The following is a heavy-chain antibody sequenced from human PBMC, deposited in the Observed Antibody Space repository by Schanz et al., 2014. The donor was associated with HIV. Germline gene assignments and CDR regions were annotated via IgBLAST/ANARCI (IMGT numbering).Heavy chain of an antibody. CDR1: GFTFSNYG. V-gene: IGHV3-23*04. CDR3: AKPEYDSRGNSQSHFDS. J-gene: IGHJ4*02. CDR2: ISGSISTT. Sequence: VQLVESGGGVVQPGKSLRLSCAASGFTFSNYGMHWVRQAPGKGLEWVSAISGSISTTFYADSVKGRFTISRDNSKNTLYLQMTTLRTEDTAVYYCAKPEYDSRGNSQSHFDSWGQGTLVTVSS. D-gene: IGHD3-22*01.